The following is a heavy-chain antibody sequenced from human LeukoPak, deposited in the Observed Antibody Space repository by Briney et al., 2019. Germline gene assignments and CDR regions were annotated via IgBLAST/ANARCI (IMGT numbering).Heavy chain of an antibody. D-gene: IGHD2-8*01. CDR3: ARVYGTNGLAPFDS. J-gene: IGHJ3*02. CDR2: ISSSSNTV. CDR1: GFTFSTYS. Sequence: GGSLRLSCAASGFTFSTYSMNWVRQAPGRGLEWVSYISSSSNTVYYADSVKGRFTISRDNAKNSLYLQMSSLRAEDTAVYYCARVYGTNGLAPFDSWGQGTMVTVSS. V-gene: IGHV3-48*04.